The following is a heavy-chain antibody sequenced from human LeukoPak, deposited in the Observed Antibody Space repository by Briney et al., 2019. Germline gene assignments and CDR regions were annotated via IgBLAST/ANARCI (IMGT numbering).Heavy chain of an antibody. J-gene: IGHJ4*02. CDR2: IYYSGST. Sequence: NPSETLSLTCTVSGGSISSYYWSWIRQPPGKGLEWIGYIYYSGSTNYNPSLKSRVTISVDTSKNQFSLKLSSVTAADTAVYYCARIEAVRGVKPFYYFDYWGQGTLVTVSS. CDR1: GGSISSYY. D-gene: IGHD3-10*01. V-gene: IGHV4-59*01. CDR3: ARIEAVRGVKPFYYFDY.